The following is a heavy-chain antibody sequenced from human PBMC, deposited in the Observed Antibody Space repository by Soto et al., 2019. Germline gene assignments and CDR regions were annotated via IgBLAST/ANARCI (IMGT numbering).Heavy chain of an antibody. CDR2: IYYSGST. V-gene: IGHV4-31*03. CDR3: ARTGFCGGDCYWFDP. D-gene: IGHD2-21*02. Sequence: QVQLQESGPGLVKPSQTLSLTCTVSGVSISSGGYYWGWIRQHPGTGLEWIGYIYYSGSTYYNSSLRSRVSISIATSKNQFSLKLSSVTAADTAVYYCARTGFCGGDCYWFDPWGQGTLVTVSS. CDR1: GVSISSGGYY. J-gene: IGHJ5*02.